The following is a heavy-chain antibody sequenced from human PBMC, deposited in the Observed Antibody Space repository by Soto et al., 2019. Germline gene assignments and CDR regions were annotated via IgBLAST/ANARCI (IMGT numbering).Heavy chain of an antibody. CDR1: GFTVSSTY. CDR2: LYTGTDT. Sequence: PGRSLRLSCAASGFTVSSTYLTLVRQSPGKGLEWVAILYTGTDTVYADSAKGRFTISRDSSKNTFYLQMNSLRAEDTAMYFCARSRYTVTYYWRIPDYWHQGSLITCSS. J-gene: IGHJ4*02. V-gene: IGHV3-53*01. CDR3: ARSRYTVTYYWRIPDY. D-gene: IGHD1-1*01.